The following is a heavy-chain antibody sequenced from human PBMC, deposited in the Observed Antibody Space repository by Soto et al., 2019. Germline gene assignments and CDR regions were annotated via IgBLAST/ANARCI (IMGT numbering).Heavy chain of an antibody. CDR1: GGTFSSYA. J-gene: IGHJ5*02. D-gene: IGHD3-22*01. CDR2: INPNSGGT. CDR3: ARDRGTMIVVVITPSSWFDP. Sequence: ASVKVSCKASGGTFSSYAISWVRQAPGQGLEWMGWINPNSGGTNYAQKFQGRVTMTRDTSISTAYMELSRLRSDDTAVYYCARDRGTMIVVVITPSSWFDPWGQGTLVTVSS. V-gene: IGHV1-2*02.